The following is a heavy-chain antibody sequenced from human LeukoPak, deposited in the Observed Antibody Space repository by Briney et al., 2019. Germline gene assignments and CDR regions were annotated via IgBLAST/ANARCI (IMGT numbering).Heavy chain of an antibody. V-gene: IGHV3-30*02. D-gene: IGHD1-26*01. Sequence: GGSLGLSCAASGFTFSSYGMHWVRQAPGKGLEWVAFIRYDGSNKYYADSVKGRFTISRDNSKNTLYLQMNSLRAEDTAVYYCAKDPQYSGSYYWDYWGQGTLVTVSS. J-gene: IGHJ4*02. CDR1: GFTFSSYG. CDR2: IRYDGSNK. CDR3: AKDPQYSGSYYWDY.